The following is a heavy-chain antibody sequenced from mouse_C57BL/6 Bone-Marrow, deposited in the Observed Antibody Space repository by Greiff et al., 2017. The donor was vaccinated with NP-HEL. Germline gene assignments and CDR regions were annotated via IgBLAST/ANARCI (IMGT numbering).Heavy chain of an antibody. V-gene: IGHV5-4*03. Sequence: EVMLVESGGGLVKTGGSLKLSCAASGFTFSSYAMSWVRQTPEKRLEWVATISDGGSYTYYPDNVKGRFTISRDNAKNNLYLQMSHLKSEDTAMYYCARRTYGPAWFAYWGQGTLVTVSA. J-gene: IGHJ3*01. CDR1: GFTFSSYA. CDR2: ISDGGSYT. CDR3: ARRTYGPAWFAY. D-gene: IGHD2-10*02.